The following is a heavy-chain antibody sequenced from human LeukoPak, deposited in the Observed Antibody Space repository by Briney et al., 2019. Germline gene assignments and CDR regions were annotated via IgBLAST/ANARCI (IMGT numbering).Heavy chain of an antibody. V-gene: IGHV4-34*01. Sequence: PSETLSLTCAVYGGSFSGYYWSWIRQPPGKGLEWIGEINHSGGTNYNPSLKSRVTISVDTSKNQFSLKLSSVTAADTAVYYCARAYCSSTSCYYGYFDYWGQGTLVTVSS. CDR3: ARAYCSSTSCYYGYFDY. J-gene: IGHJ4*02. D-gene: IGHD2-2*01. CDR2: INHSGGT. CDR1: GGSFSGYY.